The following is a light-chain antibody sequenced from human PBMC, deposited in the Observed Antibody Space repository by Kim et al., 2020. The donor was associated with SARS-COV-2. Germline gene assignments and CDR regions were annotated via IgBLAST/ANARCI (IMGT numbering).Light chain of an antibody. CDR2: GAA. V-gene: IGKV3-20*01. CDR3: QQSAYSRT. Sequence: EVMLTQSPGTLSLSPGERATLSCRASQSVDSSYLAWYQQKPGQAPSLLIYGAASRATGVPDRFSGRGSGTDFTLTISRLEPEDFAVYCCQQSAYSRTFGQGTKVEIK. J-gene: IGKJ1*01. CDR1: QSVDSSY.